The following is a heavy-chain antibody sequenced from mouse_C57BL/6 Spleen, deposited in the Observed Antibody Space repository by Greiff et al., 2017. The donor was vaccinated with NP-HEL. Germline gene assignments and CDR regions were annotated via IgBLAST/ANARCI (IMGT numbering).Heavy chain of an antibody. V-gene: IGHV14-4*01. D-gene: IGHD1-1*01. CDR2: IDPENGET. CDR3: STGGSSRYFDV. CDR1: GFNIKDDY. Sequence: EGKLQQSGAELVRPGASVKLSCTASGFNIKDDYMHWVKQRPEQGLEWIGWIDPENGETEYASKFQGKATITADTSSNTAYRQLSSLTSEDAAVYYCSTGGSSRYFDVWGTGTTVTVSS. J-gene: IGHJ1*03.